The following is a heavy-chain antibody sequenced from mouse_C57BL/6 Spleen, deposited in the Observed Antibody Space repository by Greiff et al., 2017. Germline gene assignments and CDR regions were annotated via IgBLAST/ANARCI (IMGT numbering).Heavy chain of an antibody. V-gene: IGHV1-53*01. J-gene: IGHJ2*01. D-gene: IGHD1-1*01. CDR3: ARRGGTTVVAPFDY. CDR2: INPSNGGT. Sequence: VRLQRPGTELVNPGASVKLSCKASAYTFPSSWIHWVKRRPGQGLGWIGNINPSNGGTNYNEKFKSKATLTVDKSSSTAYMQLSSLTSEDSAVYYCARRGGTTVVAPFDYWGQGTTLTVSS. CDR1: AYTFPSSW.